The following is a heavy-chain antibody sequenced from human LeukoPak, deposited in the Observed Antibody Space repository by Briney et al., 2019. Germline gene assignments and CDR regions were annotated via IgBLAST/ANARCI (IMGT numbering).Heavy chain of an antibody. CDR1: GSTFSSYW. CDR2: IKQDGSEK. CDR3: ARGRRITIFGVVIIDGNYFDY. Sequence: GGSLRLSCAASGSTFSSYWMSWVRQAPGKGLEWVANIKQDGSEKYYVDSVKGRFTISRDNAKNSLYLQMNSLRAEDTAVYYCARGRRITIFGVVIIDGNYFDYWGQGTLVTVSS. V-gene: IGHV3-7*01. D-gene: IGHD3-3*01. J-gene: IGHJ4*02.